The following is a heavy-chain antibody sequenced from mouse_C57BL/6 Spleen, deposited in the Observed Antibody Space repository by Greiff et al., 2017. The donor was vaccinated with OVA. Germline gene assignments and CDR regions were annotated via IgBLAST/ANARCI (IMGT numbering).Heavy chain of an antibody. J-gene: IGHJ3*01. CDR1: GYTFTDYC. D-gene: IGHD2-3*01. Sequence: VQLQQPGPELVKPGASVKLSCKASGYTFTDYCMHWVKQSPGKSLEWIGYIYPNNGGNGYNQKFKGKATLTVDKSSSTSYMELRSLAAEDSAFYYCARIYDGYYDGFAYWGQGTLVTVSA. V-gene: IGHV1-34*01. CDR2: IYPNNGGN. CDR3: ARIYDGYYDGFAY.